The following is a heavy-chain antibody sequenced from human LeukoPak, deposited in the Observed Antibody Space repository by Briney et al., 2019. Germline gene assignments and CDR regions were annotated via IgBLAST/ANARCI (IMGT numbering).Heavy chain of an antibody. Sequence: PSKTLSLTCAVYGGSFSGYYWSWIRQPPGKGLEWIGEINHSGSTNYNPSLKSRVTISVDTSKNQFSLKLSSVTAADTAVYYCARADSSGSFDYWGQGTLVTVSS. CDR2: INHSGST. D-gene: IGHD3-22*01. CDR1: GGSFSGYY. CDR3: ARADSSGSFDY. V-gene: IGHV4-34*01. J-gene: IGHJ4*02.